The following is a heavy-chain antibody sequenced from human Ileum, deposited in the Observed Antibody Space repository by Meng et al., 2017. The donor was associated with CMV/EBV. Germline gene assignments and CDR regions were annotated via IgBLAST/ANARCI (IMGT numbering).Heavy chain of an antibody. Sequence: SETLSLTCTVSGGSVSSGSYYWSWIRQSPGKGLEYIGYIYYTGSTNYNPSLKSRVTISVDTSKNQFSLKLSSVTAADTAVYYCARDRSDFHTHYGMDVWGQGTTVTVSS. CDR2: IYYTGST. CDR1: GGSVSSGSYY. V-gene: IGHV4-61*01. CDR3: ARDRSDFHTHYGMDV. J-gene: IGHJ6*02. D-gene: IGHD2-2*02.